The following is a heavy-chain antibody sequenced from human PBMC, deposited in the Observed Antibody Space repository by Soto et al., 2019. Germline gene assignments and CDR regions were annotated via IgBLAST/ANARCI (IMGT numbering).Heavy chain of an antibody. CDR1: GFTFSSYA. V-gene: IGHV3-30-3*01. CDR2: ISYDGSNK. D-gene: IGHD6-6*01. Sequence: PGGSLRLSCAASGFTFSSYAMHWVRQAPGKGLEWVAVISYDGSNKYYADSVKGRFTISRDNSKNTLYLQMNSLRAEDTAVYYCAGDPGAYSSSSVAHNWFDPWGQGTLVTVS. J-gene: IGHJ5*02. CDR3: AGDPGAYSSSSVAHNWFDP.